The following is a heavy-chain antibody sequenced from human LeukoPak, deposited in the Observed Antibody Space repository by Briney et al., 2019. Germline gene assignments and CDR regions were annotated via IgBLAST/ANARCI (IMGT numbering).Heavy chain of an antibody. J-gene: IGHJ4*02. Sequence: GGSLRRSCAASGFTVSSNYMSWVRQAPGKGREWVSVIYSGGSTYYADSVKGRFTISRDNSKNTLYLQMNSLRAEDTAVYYCARGGEMATQPTGYWGQGTLVTVSS. CDR1: GFTVSSNY. CDR3: ARGGEMATQPTGY. CDR2: IYSGGST. V-gene: IGHV3-66*01. D-gene: IGHD5-24*01.